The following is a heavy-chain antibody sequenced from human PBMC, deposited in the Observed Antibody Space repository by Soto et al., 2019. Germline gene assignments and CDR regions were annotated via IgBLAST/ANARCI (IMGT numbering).Heavy chain of an antibody. J-gene: IGHJ4*02. V-gene: IGHV3-7*05. CDR3: AQDWRSGYTSSFDC. CDR2: IKADGNEK. CDR1: GFTFSTYS. Sequence: PGGSLRLSCAASGFTFSTYSMSWARQAPGKGLEWVAMIKADGNEKYYVDSVKGRFTISRDNTDNSLFLQMNSLRVEDTAMYFCAQDWRSGYTSSFDCWGLGTLVTVSS. D-gene: IGHD5-12*01.